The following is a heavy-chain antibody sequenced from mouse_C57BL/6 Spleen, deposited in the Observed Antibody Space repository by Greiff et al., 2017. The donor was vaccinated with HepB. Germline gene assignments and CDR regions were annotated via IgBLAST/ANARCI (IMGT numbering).Heavy chain of an antibody. D-gene: IGHD2-5*01. V-gene: IGHV1-55*01. CDR2: IYPGSGST. J-gene: IGHJ2*01. Sequence: QVQLQQPGAELVKPGASVKMSCKASGYTFTSYWITWVKQRPGQGLEWIGDIYPGSGSTNHNEKFKSKATLTVDTSSSTAYMQLSSLTSEDSAVYYCASRGSNYLYYFDYWGQGTTLTVSS. CDR3: ASRGSNYLYYFDY. CDR1: GYTFTSYW.